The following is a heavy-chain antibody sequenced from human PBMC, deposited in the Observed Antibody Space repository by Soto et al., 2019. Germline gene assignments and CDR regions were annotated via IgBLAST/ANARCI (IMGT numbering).Heavy chain of an antibody. D-gene: IGHD4-17*01. CDR1: GGTFSSYA. V-gene: IGHV1-69*13. Sequence: VASMKVSWKTAGGTFSSYAISWVRQAPGQGLEWMGGIIPIFGTANYAQKFQGRVTITADESTSTAYMELSSLRSEDTAVYYCASSPLQLRRRFSDGLDYWG. CDR2: IIPIFGTA. CDR3: ASSPLQLRRRFSDGLDY. J-gene: IGHJ4*01.